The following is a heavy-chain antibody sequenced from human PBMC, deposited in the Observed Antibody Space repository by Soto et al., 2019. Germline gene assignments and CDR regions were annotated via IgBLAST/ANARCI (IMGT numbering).Heavy chain of an antibody. CDR1: GGSVSSGSYY. D-gene: IGHD4-17*01. Sequence: NPSETLSLTCTVSGGSVSSGSYYWSWIRQPPGRGLEWIGYIYYSGSTNYNPSLKSRVTISVDTSKNQFSLKLSSVTAADTAVYYCASRQGVYGDYGATRWFDPWGQGTLVTVSS. CDR3: ASRQGVYGDYGATRWFDP. CDR2: IYYSGST. J-gene: IGHJ5*02. V-gene: IGHV4-61*01.